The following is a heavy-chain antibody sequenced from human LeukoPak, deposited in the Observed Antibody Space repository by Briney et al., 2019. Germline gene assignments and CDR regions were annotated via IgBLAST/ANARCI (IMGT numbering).Heavy chain of an antibody. CDR1: GYTFTGYY. CDR3: ARGAVVATIGKGFDY. J-gene: IGHJ4*02. Sequence: ASVKVSCKASGYTFTGYYMHWVRQAPGQGLEWMGWINPNSGGTNYAQKFQGRVTMTRDTSISTAYMELSRLRSDDTAVYYCARGAVVATIGKGFDYWGQGTLVTVSS. CDR2: INPNSGGT. V-gene: IGHV1-2*02. D-gene: IGHD5-24*01.